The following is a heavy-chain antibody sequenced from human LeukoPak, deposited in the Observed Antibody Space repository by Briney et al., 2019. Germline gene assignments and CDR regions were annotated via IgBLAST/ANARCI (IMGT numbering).Heavy chain of an antibody. V-gene: IGHV4-59*01. CDR3: ARERNGWYFDY. Sequence: PSETLSLTCTVSGDSISNYYWSWIRQPPGKGLEWIGYIYQSGSTNSNTNYNPSLKSRVTISVDTSRKQFSLRLSSVTAADTALYYCARERNGWYFDYWGQGTLVTVSS. D-gene: IGHD6-19*01. CDR1: GDSISNYY. CDR2: IYQSGSTNSNT. J-gene: IGHJ4*02.